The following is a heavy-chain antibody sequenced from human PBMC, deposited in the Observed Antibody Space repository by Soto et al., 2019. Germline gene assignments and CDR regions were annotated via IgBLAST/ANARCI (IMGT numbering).Heavy chain of an antibody. D-gene: IGHD3-3*01. CDR1: GYTLTELS. J-gene: IGHJ4*02. V-gene: IGHV1-24*01. Sequence: AASVKVSCTVSGYTLTELSMHWVRQAPGKGLEWMGGFDPEDGETIYAQKFQGRVTMTEDTSTDTAYMELSSLRSEDTAVYYCATVWSGYYVYFDYWGQGTLVTVSS. CDR2: FDPEDGET. CDR3: ATVWSGYYVYFDY.